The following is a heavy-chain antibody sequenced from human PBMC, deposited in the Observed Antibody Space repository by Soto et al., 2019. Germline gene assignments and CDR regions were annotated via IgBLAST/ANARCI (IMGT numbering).Heavy chain of an antibody. V-gene: IGHV4-59*12. CDR2: IYYSGST. D-gene: IGHD5-18*01. J-gene: IGHJ6*02. Sequence: LETLSLTCTVSGGSISSYYWSWILQPPGKGLEWIGYIYYSGSTNYNPSLKSRVTISVDTSKNQFSLKLNSMTAADTAVYYCARDRGEDTALVGDYYYYYGMDVWGQGTTVTVSS. CDR3: ARDRGEDTALVGDYYYYYGMDV. CDR1: GGSISSYY.